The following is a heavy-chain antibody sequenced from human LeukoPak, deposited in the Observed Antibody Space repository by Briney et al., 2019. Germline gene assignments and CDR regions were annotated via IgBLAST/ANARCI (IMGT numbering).Heavy chain of an antibody. V-gene: IGHV3-66*01. D-gene: IGHD3-10*01. CDR3: ARDYGSGSSLYFDY. CDR2: IYSGGST. CDR1: GFTVSSNY. Sequence: GGSLRLSCAASGFTVSSNYMSWVRQAPGKGLEWVSVIYSGGSTYYADSVKGRFTISRDNSKNTLYLQMNSLRAEDTAVYYCARDYGSGSSLYFDYWGQGTLVTVSS. J-gene: IGHJ4*02.